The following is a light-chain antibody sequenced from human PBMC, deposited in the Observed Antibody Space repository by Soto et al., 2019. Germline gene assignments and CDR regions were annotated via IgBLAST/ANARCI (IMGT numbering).Light chain of an antibody. CDR3: QKYNTAPLT. V-gene: IGKV1-27*01. CDR1: QVIGDY. J-gene: IGKJ3*01. CDR2: AAS. Sequence: DIQLTQSPSSLSASVGDRVTITCRASQVIGDYLAWYQHKLGKGPKLLIYAASTLQSGVPSRFSGSRSGTDFTLTNSSLQPEDIANYYCQKYNTAPLTFGPGTKVDLK.